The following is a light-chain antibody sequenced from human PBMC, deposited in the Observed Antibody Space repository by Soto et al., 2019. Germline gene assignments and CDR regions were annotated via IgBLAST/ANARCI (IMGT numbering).Light chain of an antibody. CDR1: TSDVGNYNY. J-gene: IGLJ1*01. Sequence: QSSLAQPASVSGSPGQSITISCTGTTSDVGNYNYVSWFQQHPGKPPKLMIYEVTNRPSGVSNRFSGSKAGITASLTISGLQAEDEADYYCSSYTTNTTLVSGTGTKVTVL. CDR3: SSYTTNTTLV. V-gene: IGLV2-14*01. CDR2: EVT.